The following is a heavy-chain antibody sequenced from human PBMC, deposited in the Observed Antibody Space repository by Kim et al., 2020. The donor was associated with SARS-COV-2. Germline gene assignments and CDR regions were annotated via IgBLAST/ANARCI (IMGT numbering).Heavy chain of an antibody. V-gene: IGHV3-23*01. CDR1: GFTFSSYA. CDR3: AKDRWYSSGWYFVTDDNWFDP. J-gene: IGHJ5*02. D-gene: IGHD6-19*01. Sequence: GGSLRLSCAASGFTFSSYAMSWVRQAPGKGLEWVSAISGSGGSTYYADSVKGRFTISRDNSKNTLYLQMNSLRAEDTAVYYCAKDRWYSSGWYFVTDDNWFDPWGQGTLVTVSS. CDR2: ISGSGGST.